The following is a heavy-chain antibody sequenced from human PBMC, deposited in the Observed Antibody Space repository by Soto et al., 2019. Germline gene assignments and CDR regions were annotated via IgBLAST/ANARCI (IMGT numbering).Heavy chain of an antibody. J-gene: IGHJ6*02. Sequence: SVKVSCKASGGTFSSYAISWVRQAPGQGLEWMGGIIPIFGTANYAQKFQGRVTVTADESTSTAYMELSSLRSEDTAVYYCARDKRGAVPAKYGMDVWGQGTTVTVSS. D-gene: IGHD2-2*01. CDR2: IIPIFGTA. CDR1: GGTFSSYA. V-gene: IGHV1-69*13. CDR3: ARDKRGAVPAKYGMDV.